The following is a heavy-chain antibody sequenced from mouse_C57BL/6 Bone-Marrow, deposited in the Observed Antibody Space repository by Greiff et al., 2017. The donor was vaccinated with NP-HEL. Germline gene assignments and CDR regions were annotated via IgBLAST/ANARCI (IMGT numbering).Heavy chain of an antibody. CDR3: AREGAIYDGYYGFAY. Sequence: QVQLQQSGAELARPGASVKMSCKASGYTFTSYTMHWVKQRPGQGLEWIGYINPSSGYTKYNQKFKDKATLTADKSSSTAYMQLSSLTSEDSAVYYCAREGAIYDGYYGFAYWGQGTLVTVSA. D-gene: IGHD2-3*01. CDR2: INPSSGYT. CDR1: GYTFTSYT. V-gene: IGHV1-4*01. J-gene: IGHJ3*01.